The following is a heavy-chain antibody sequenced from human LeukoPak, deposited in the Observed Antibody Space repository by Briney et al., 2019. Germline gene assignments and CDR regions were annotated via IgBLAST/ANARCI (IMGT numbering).Heavy chain of an antibody. CDR3: ARGQNYYGSGSQTFDI. V-gene: IGHV3-20*04. Sequence: GGSLRLSCAASGFTFDDYGMSWVRQAPGKGLEWVSGINWNGGSTGYADSVKGRFTISRDNAKNSLYLQVSSLRAEDTAWYYCARGQNYYGSGSQTFDIWGQGTLVTVSS. J-gene: IGHJ4*02. CDR2: INWNGGST. D-gene: IGHD3-10*01. CDR1: GFTFDDYG.